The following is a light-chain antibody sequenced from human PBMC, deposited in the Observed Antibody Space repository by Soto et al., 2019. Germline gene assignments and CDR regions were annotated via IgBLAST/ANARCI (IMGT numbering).Light chain of an antibody. CDR3: PRHDSYPRT. CDR1: QNIGSS. CDR2: TTS. J-gene: IGKJ3*01. Sequence: DIQMTQSPSAMSASVGDRVTITCRASQNIGSSLAWFQQNPGQVPQRLLHTTSTLESGLPSRFSGSGSVTEFTLSISSLQPEASATYCCPRHDSYPRTFGPGKKVDI. V-gene: IGKV1-17*03.